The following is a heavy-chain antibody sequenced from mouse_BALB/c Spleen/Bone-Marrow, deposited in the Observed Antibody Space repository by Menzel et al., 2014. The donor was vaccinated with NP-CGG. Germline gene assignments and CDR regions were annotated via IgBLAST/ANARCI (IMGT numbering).Heavy chain of an antibody. CDR3: TRDGVGGAMDY. CDR1: GYTFTSTW. J-gene: IGHJ4*01. CDR2: IHPNSGNT. Sequence: QVQLQQSGSVLVRPGDSVKLSCKASGYTFTSTWIHWAKQRPGQGLEWIGEIHPNSGNTKYNEKLKGKATLNADTSSSTAYVDLSSLTSEDSAVYYCTRDGVGGAMDYWGQGTSVTVSS. V-gene: IGHV1S130*01. D-gene: IGHD2-3*01.